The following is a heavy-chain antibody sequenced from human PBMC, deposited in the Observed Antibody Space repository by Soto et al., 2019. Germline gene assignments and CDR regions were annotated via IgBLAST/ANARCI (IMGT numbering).Heavy chain of an antibody. D-gene: IGHD4-4*01. J-gene: IGHJ4*02. CDR3: AIATVATFFSY. V-gene: IGHV1-69*02. CDR2: IIPILGIP. Sequence: QVQLVQSGAEVKKPGSSVKVSCKASGGTFSSYTISWVRQAPGQGLEWMGRIIPILGIPNYAQKFQGRVTITADKSTSPAYMELSSLRSEDTAVTYCAIATVATFFSYWGQGTLVTVSS. CDR1: GGTFSSYT.